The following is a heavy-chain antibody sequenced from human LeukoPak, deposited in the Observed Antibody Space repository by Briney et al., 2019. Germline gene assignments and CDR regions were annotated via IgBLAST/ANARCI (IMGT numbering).Heavy chain of an antibody. V-gene: IGHV3-48*01. D-gene: IGHD6-13*01. CDR1: GFTFANAW. CDR2: ISSSSSTI. CDR3: ARDDSSSWYGDWFDP. Sequence: KPGGSLRLSCAASGFTFANAWMSWVRQAPGKGLEWVSYISSSSSTIYYADSVKGRFTISRDNAKNSLYLQMNSLRAEDTAVYYCARDDSSSWYGDWFDPWGQGTLVTVSS. J-gene: IGHJ5*02.